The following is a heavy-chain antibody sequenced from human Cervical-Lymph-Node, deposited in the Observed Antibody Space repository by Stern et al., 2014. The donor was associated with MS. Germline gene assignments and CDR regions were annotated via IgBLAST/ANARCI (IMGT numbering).Heavy chain of an antibody. CDR1: GFTFSSYS. CDR3: ARDSSSWYSADY. J-gene: IGHJ4*02. CDR2: ISSSSSYI. V-gene: IGHV3-21*01. D-gene: IGHD6-13*01. Sequence: EVQLVESGGGLVKPGGSLRLSRAASGFTFSSYSMNWVRQAPGKGLEGVSSISSSSSYIYYADSVKGRFAISRDNAKNSLYLQMNSLRAEDTAVYYCARDSSSWYSADYWGQGTLVTVSS.